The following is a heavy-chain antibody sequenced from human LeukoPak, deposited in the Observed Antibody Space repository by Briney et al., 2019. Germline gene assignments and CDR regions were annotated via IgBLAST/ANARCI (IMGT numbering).Heavy chain of an antibody. CDR3: ARGPGTSAPTPDDY. CDR2: ISWNGGVL. J-gene: IGHJ4*02. CDR1: GFIFDDYV. D-gene: IGHD1-1*01. V-gene: IGHV3-9*01. Sequence: GGSLRLSCAASGFIFDDYVMHWVRQAPGKGLEWVSGISWNGGVLGYGDSVKGRITISRDNAKNSLYLHMNSLRPEDTALYYCARGPGTSAPTPDDYWGQGTLVTVSS.